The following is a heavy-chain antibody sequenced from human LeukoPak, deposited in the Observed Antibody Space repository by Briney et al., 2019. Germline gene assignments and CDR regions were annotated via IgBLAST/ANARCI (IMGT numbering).Heavy chain of an antibody. J-gene: IGHJ4*02. CDR3: AREAIAVAGRLDY. V-gene: IGHV4-39*02. CDR1: GASISSSTYY. Sequence: PSETLSLTCTVSGASISSSTYYWGWLRQPPGKGLEWIGSIYYSGSTYYNPSLKSRVTISVDTSKNQFSLKLSSVTAADTAVYYCAREAIAVAGRLDYWGQGTLVTVSS. CDR2: IYYSGST. D-gene: IGHD6-19*01.